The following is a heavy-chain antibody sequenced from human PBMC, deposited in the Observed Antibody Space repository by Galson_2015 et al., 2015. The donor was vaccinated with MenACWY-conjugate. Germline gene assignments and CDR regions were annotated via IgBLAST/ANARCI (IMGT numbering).Heavy chain of an antibody. CDR2: IGTNHGTGKYGDT. Sequence: SVKDSCKASGYTFTTCGISWVRQARGQGLEWVGWIGTNHGTGKYGDTNYAQKFRDRVTLTADTSTSTAYLELRSLRSDDSAVYFCARDWCCPSGGCYNCFDPWGQGSLVTVSS. CDR3: ARDWCCPSGGCYNCFDP. D-gene: IGHD2-15*01. J-gene: IGHJ5*02. CDR1: GYTFTTCG. V-gene: IGHV1-18*01.